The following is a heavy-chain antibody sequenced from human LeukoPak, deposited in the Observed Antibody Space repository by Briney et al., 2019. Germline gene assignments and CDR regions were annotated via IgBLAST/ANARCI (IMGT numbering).Heavy chain of an antibody. D-gene: IGHD6-25*01. CDR3: ARGSLLRAAQRYYFDY. CDR1: GYTFTGYY. J-gene: IGHJ4*02. CDR2: INPNSGST. V-gene: IGHV1-2*04. Sequence: GASVKVSCKASGYTFTGYYMHWVRQAPGQGLEWMGWINPNSGSTNYAQKFQGWVTMTRDTSISTAYMELSRLRSDDTAVYYCARGSLLRAAQRYYFDYWGQGTLVTVSS.